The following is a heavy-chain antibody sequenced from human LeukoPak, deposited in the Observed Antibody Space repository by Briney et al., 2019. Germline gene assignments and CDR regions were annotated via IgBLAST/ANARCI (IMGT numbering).Heavy chain of an antibody. J-gene: IGHJ4*02. D-gene: IGHD3-3*01. CDR2: ISYDGSNK. Sequence: GGSLRLSCAASGFTFSSYAMHWVRQAPGKGLEWVAVISYDGSNKYYADSVKGRFTISRDNSKNTLYLQMNSLRAEDTAVYYCAKAFTIFGVVAYFDYWGQGTLVTVSS. CDR3: AKAFTIFGVVAYFDY. CDR1: GFTFSSYA. V-gene: IGHV3-30*04.